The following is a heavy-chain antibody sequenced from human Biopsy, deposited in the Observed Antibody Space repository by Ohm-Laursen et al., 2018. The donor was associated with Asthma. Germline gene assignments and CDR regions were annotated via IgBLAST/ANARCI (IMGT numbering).Heavy chain of an antibody. CDR3: VRDGTDDAFDI. V-gene: IGHV3-30*01. D-gene: IGHD1-1*01. CDR1: EFSFSHYP. Sequence: SLRLSCSASEFSFSHYPMHWVRQAPGKGLEWVGVISKDASTQDYADSVKGRFTMARDNSKNTLDLQMNSLREEDTAVYYRVRDGTDDAFDIWGQGTVVSVSS. CDR2: ISKDASTQ. J-gene: IGHJ3*02.